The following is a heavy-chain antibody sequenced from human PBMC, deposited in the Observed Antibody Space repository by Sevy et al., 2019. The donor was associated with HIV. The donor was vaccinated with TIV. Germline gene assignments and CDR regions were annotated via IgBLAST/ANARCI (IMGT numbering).Heavy chain of an antibody. Sequence: GGSLRLSCAASGFTFSKYWMSWVRQAPGKGLEWVANINQDGSEKYYVDSVKGRFTISRDNGKNSLYLQMNSLRAEDTAVYYCARVPSLYCSSTSCYGAYYYYGMDVWGQGTTVTVSS. D-gene: IGHD2-2*01. V-gene: IGHV3-7*01. CDR2: INQDGSEK. J-gene: IGHJ6*02. CDR1: GFTFSKYW. CDR3: ARVPSLYCSSTSCYGAYYYYGMDV.